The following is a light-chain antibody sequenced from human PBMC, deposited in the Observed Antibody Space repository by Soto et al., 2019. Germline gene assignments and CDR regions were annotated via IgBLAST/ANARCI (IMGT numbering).Light chain of an antibody. Sequence: QLVLTQPPSASGTPGQRVTISCSGSSSNIGINTVNWYQQLPGTAPKLLIYSNNQRPSGVPDRFSGSKSGTSASLAISGLQSEDEADYYCEAWDDSLNGVVFGGGTKLTVL. CDR3: EAWDDSLNGVV. V-gene: IGLV1-44*01. CDR2: SNN. CDR1: SSNIGINT. J-gene: IGLJ2*01.